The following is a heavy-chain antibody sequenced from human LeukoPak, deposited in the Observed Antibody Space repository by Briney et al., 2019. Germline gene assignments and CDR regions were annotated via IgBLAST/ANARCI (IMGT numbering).Heavy chain of an antibody. Sequence: ASVKVSCEPSGYTFTGYYIHWVRQAPGQGLEWMGWINPSSGGTNYPQNFQGRVTMTRDTSLSTAYMEVSGLRSDDTAVYYCARGVVAATFYYYMDVWGKGTTVTVSS. J-gene: IGHJ6*03. V-gene: IGHV1-2*02. CDR2: INPSSGGT. D-gene: IGHD2-15*01. CDR3: ARGVVAATFYYYMDV. CDR1: GYTFTGYY.